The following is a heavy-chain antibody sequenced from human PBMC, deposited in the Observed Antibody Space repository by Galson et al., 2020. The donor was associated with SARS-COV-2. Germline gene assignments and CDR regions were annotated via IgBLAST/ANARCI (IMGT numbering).Heavy chain of an antibody. CDR1: GGSFRDYS. Sequence: SQTLSLTCAVYGGSFRDYSWSWFRQPPGKGLVWIGDINHSGRTNYIPSLKSRVTISLDTSKNQFSLKLSSVTAADTAVYYCARGSPPDYWGQGTLVTVSS. CDR2: INHSGRT. CDR3: ARGSPPDY. V-gene: IGHV4-34*01. J-gene: IGHJ4*02.